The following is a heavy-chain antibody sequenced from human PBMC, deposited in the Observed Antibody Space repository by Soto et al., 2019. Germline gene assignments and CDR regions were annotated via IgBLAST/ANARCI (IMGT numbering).Heavy chain of an antibody. Sequence: GGSLRLSCVASGFNFSNYGMHWVRQAPGKGLEWVAVISYDGSTEYYADSVKGRFTVSRDSSKNTLDLQIDSPRPEDTAVYYCARDPPATRHGMDVWGQGTTVTVSS. CDR2: ISYDGSTE. J-gene: IGHJ6*02. CDR1: GFNFSNYG. V-gene: IGHV3-30*03. CDR3: ARDPPATRHGMDV.